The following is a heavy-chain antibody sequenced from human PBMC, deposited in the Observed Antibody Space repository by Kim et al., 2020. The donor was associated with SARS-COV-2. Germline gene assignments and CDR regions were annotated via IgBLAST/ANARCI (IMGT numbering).Heavy chain of an antibody. J-gene: IGHJ6*02. CDR3: ARAGAYSSSWSHYYYGMDV. CDR1: GYSISSGYY. CDR2: IYHSGST. V-gene: IGHV4-38-2*02. D-gene: IGHD6-13*01. Sequence: SETLSLTCTVSGYSISSGYYWGWIRQPPGKGLEWIGSIYHSGSTYYNPSLKSRVTISVDTSKNQFSLKLSSVTAADTAVYYCARAGAYSSSWSHYYYGMDVWGQGTTVTVSS.